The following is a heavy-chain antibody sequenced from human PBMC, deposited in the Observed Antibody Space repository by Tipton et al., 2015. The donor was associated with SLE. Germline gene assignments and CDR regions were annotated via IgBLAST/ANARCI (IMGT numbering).Heavy chain of an antibody. CDR3: ARMRGGYNAHY. CDR2: ISYSGST. J-gene: IGHJ4*02. Sequence: LRLSCTVSGVSIGAGGHYWTWIRQHPGKGLEWIGYISYSGSTNYNPSLRSRVTISLDTSKNQFSLKVRSVTTADTAVYYCARMRGGYNAHYWGQGILVTVSS. V-gene: IGHV4-61*08. D-gene: IGHD5-24*01. CDR1: GVSIGAGGHY.